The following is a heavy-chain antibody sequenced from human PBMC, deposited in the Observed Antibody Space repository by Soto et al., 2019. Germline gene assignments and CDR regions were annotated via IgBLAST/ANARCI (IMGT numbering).Heavy chain of an antibody. D-gene: IGHD2-2*01. Sequence: PSETLSLTCTVSGGSISSYYWSWIRQPAGKGLEWIGRIYTSGSTNYNPSLKSRVTMSVDTSKNQFSLKVSSVTAADTAVYYCARDKDHCSSSTCYPSETYGMDVWGQGTTVTVSS. J-gene: IGHJ6*02. CDR2: IYTSGST. CDR1: GGSISSYY. V-gene: IGHV4-4*07. CDR3: ARDKDHCSSSTCYPSETYGMDV.